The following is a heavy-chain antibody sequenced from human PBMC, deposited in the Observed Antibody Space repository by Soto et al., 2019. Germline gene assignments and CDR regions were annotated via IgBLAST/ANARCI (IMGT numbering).Heavy chain of an antibody. Sequence: PSDTLCLTCTVSGGSISSGGYYWSWIRQHPGRGLEWIGYIYHSGSTYYNPSLKSRVTIPVDRPKNQFSLKLSSVTAADTAVYYCAIEGPHPYYDFWSGPKGWFDPWGQGTLVTV. D-gene: IGHD3-3*01. CDR1: GGSISSGGYY. V-gene: IGHV4-30-4*02. J-gene: IGHJ5*02. CDR3: AIEGPHPYYDFWSGPKGWFDP. CDR2: IYHSGST.